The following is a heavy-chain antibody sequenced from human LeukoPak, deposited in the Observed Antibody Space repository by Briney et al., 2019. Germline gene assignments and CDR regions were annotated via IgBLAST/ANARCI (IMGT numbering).Heavy chain of an antibody. CDR3: ARDLHYYVAMDV. V-gene: IGHV3-7*05. J-gene: IGHJ6*02. CDR1: GFTFSGYW. CDR2: IKPDGSEI. Sequence: PGGSLRLSCAASGFTFSGYWMDWVRQTPGKGLEWVANIKPDGSEIYYVDSVKGRFAISRDNSKNTLFLQLHNLRVEDTALYYCARDLHYYVAMDVWGQGTTVTVSS. D-gene: IGHD3-10*02.